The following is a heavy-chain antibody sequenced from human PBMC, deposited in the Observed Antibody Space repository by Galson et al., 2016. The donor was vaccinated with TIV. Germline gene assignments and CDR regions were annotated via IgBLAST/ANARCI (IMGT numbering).Heavy chain of an antibody. J-gene: IGHJ6*03. CDR3: GIAAGGVTNYYYYMDV. CDR1: GGTFSSYA. CDR2: TNSIFRIA. Sequence: SVKVSCKVSGGTFSSYAISWVRQAPGQGLEWMGGTNSIFRIANYAQKFQARVTITADESTSTAYMELSSLRSEDTAVYYCGIAAGGVTNYYYYMDVWGKGTTVTVSS. D-gene: IGHD6-13*01. V-gene: IGHV1-69*13.